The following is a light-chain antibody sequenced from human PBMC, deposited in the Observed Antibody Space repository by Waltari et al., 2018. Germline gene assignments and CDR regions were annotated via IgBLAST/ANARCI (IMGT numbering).Light chain of an antibody. CDR1: SLRLFY. V-gene: IGLV3-19*01. CDR2: RKN. CDR3: SSRDTDGKHWL. J-gene: IGLJ2*01. Sequence: SSELTQEPDVSVALGQTVNITCRGDSLRLFYASLFQQAPRQAPRLFIYRKNDRPSGVPGRFSASYSGATSSLIITGAQTEDEGHYYCSSRDTDGKHWLFGGGTKVTV.